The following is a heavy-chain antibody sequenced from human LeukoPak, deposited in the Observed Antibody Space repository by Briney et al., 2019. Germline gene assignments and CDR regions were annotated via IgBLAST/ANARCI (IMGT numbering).Heavy chain of an antibody. Sequence: GGSLTLSCAASGIILSSYWMSWVRQAPGKGLEWVSAISGSGGSTYYADSVKGRFTISRDNSKNTLYLQMNSLRAEDTAVYYCAELGITMIGGVWGKGTTVTISS. CDR3: AELGITMIGGV. J-gene: IGHJ6*04. V-gene: IGHV3-23*01. CDR1: GIILSSYW. D-gene: IGHD3-10*02. CDR2: ISGSGGST.